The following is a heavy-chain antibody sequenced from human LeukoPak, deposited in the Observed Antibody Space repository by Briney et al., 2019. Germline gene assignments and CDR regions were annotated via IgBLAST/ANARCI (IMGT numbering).Heavy chain of an antibody. CDR2: IIPILGIA. V-gene: IGHV1-69*02. Sequence: GSSVKVSCKAYGGTFSSYTISWVRQAPGQGLEWMGRIIPILGIANYAQKFQGRVTITADKTTSTAYMDLSSLRSEDTAVYYCARVGGSGSARNYYYYYMDVWGKGTTVTVSS. CDR1: GGTFSSYT. D-gene: IGHD3-10*01. CDR3: ARVGGSGSARNYYYYYMDV. J-gene: IGHJ6*03.